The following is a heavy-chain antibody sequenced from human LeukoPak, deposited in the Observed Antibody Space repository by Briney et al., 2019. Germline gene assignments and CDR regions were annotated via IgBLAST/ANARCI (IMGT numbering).Heavy chain of an antibody. J-gene: IGHJ4*02. Sequence: ASVKVPCKASGYTFTGYYMHWVRQAPGQGLEWMGWINPNSGGTNYAQKFQGRVTMTRDTSISTAYMELSRLRSDDTAVYYCARSAGATDFDYWAREPWSPSPQ. CDR1: GYTFTGYY. D-gene: IGHD1-26*01. V-gene: IGHV1-2*02. CDR2: INPNSGGT. CDR3: ARSAGATDFDY.